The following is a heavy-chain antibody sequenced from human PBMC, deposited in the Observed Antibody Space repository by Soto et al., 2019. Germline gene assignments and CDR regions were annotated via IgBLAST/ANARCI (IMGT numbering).Heavy chain of an antibody. J-gene: IGHJ6*02. Sequence: GGSLRLSCAASGFTFSSYSMNWVRQAPGKGLEWVSSISSSSSYIYYADSVKGRFTISRDNAKNSLYLQMNSLRAEDTTVYYCARDPRPGYYYYYGMDVWGQGTTVTVSS. CDR2: ISSSSSYI. CDR3: ARDPRPGYYYYYGMDV. CDR1: GFTFSSYS. V-gene: IGHV3-21*01.